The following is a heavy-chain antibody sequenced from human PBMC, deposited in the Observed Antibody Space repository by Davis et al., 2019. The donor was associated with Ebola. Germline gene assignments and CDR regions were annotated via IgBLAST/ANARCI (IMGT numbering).Heavy chain of an antibody. J-gene: IGHJ4*02. CDR1: GFTFSSYG. Sequence: GESLKISCAASGFTFSSYGMHWVRQAPGKGLEWVAVIWYDGSNKYYADSVKGRFTISRDNSKNTLYLQMNSLRAEDTAVYYCAKDQPEILFIGYYWGQGTPVTVSP. CDR3: AKDQPEILFIGYY. V-gene: IGHV3-33*06. D-gene: IGHD3-9*01. CDR2: IWYDGSNK.